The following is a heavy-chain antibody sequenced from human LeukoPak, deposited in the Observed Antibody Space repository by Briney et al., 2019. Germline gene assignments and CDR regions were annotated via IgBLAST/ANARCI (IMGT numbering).Heavy chain of an antibody. Sequence: ASVKVSSKASGGTFSSYAISWVRQAPGQGLEWMGWISNYDGRTNFAQNFQGRVTLTTDTSTSTAYMEVRTLRSDDTAVYYCARDFLEAERRTEDYFDYWGQGTLVIVSS. V-gene: IGHV1-18*01. D-gene: IGHD1-1*01. CDR3: ARDFLEAERRTEDYFDY. CDR2: ISNYDGRT. J-gene: IGHJ4*02. CDR1: GGTFSSYA.